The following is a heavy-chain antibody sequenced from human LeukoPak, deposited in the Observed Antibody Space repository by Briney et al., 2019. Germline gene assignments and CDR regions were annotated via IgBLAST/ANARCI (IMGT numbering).Heavy chain of an antibody. CDR2: VSDSGVNT. CDR3: SKGRGSTINNIEF. D-gene: IGHD2/OR15-2a*01. Sequence: GGSLRLSCAASGFAFSSFAMTWVRQSPGKGLDWVSSVSDSGVNTYSAGPVRGGFTVYRDNFKNILYLQMNSLPVEDTAFYYCSKGRGSTINNIEFWGQGALVTVSS. CDR1: GFAFSSFA. J-gene: IGHJ4*02. V-gene: IGHV3-23*01.